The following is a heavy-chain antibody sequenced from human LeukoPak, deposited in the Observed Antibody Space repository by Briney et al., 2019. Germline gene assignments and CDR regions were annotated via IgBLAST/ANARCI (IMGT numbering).Heavy chain of an antibody. CDR2: ISGSGSNT. D-gene: IGHD5-18*01. J-gene: IGHJ4*02. Sequence: GGSLRLSCAASGFNFSSFGMSWVRQAPGKGLEWVSGISGSGSNTNYAVNTNYTDSVKGRFTISRDNSKDTLFLQMNSLRAEDTAVYYCAKRLRTGYNYGYPDYWGQGTLVTVSS. V-gene: IGHV3-23*01. CDR3: AKRLRTGYNYGYPDY. CDR1: GFNFSSFG.